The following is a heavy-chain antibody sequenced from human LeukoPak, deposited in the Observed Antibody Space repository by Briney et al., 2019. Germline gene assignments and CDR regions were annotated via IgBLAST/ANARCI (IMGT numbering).Heavy chain of an antibody. J-gene: IGHJ4*02. CDR2: IIPIFGTA. CDR3: ARGRYCSSTSCYYFDY. CDR1: GGTFSSYA. Sequence: ASVKVSCKASGGTFSSYAISWVRQAPGQGLEWMGGIIPIFGTANYAQKFQGRVTITADESTSTAYMELCSLRSEDTAVYYCARGRYCSSTSCYYFDYWGQGTLVTVSS. V-gene: IGHV1-69*13. D-gene: IGHD2-2*01.